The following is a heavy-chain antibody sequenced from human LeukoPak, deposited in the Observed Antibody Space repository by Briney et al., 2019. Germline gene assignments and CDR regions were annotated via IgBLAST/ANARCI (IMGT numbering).Heavy chain of an antibody. V-gene: IGHV3-7*03. CDR3: AKPEAPITIFGVVILHFDY. Sequence: GGSLRLSCAASGFTFSSHWMTYVRQAPGKGLEWVADIKQSGSEKNYVDSVKGRFTISRDNDKSSLYLQMNSLRAEDTAVYYCAKPEAPITIFGVVILHFDYWGQGTLVTVSS. J-gene: IGHJ4*02. D-gene: IGHD3-3*01. CDR1: GFTFSSHW. CDR2: IKQSGSEK.